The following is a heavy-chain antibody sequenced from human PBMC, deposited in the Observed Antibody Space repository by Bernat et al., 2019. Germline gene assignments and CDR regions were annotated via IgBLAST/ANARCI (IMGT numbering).Heavy chain of an antibody. Sequence: QLQLQESGPGLVKPSETLSLTCTVSAGSISSHNYFWGWIREPPGKGLEWIGSVYSSGSTYYNPSLKSRVTISVDTSKNQFSLKLSSVTAADTAVYYCARRIGEYSSSSYFDYWGQGTLVTVSS. D-gene: IGHD6-6*01. J-gene: IGHJ4*02. CDR2: VYSSGST. CDR1: AGSISSHNYF. V-gene: IGHV4-39*07. CDR3: ARRIGEYSSSSYFDY.